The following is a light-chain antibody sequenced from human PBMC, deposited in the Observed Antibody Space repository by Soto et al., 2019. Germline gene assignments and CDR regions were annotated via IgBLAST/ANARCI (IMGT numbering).Light chain of an antibody. J-gene: IGLJ3*02. V-gene: IGLV1-40*01. CDR1: SSNIGAGYV. CDR3: QSYASSLSGWV. CDR2: GNS. Sequence: QSALTQPPSVSGAPGQRVTISCTGSSSNIGAGYVVHWYQQLPGTAPKLLIYGNSNRPSGVPDRFSGSKSGTSASLAITGLQXEDDADYXCQSYASSLSGWVFGGGTKLTVL.